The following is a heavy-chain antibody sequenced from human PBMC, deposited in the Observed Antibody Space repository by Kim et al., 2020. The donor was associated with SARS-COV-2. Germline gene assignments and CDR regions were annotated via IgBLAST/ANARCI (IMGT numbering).Heavy chain of an antibody. CDR3: ARDFHGSSSGQADY. J-gene: IGHJ4*02. D-gene: IGHD6-6*01. Sequence: NPSLKSRVTISVDTSKNQFSLKLSSVTAADTAVYYCARDFHGSSSGQADYWGQGTLVTVSS. V-gene: IGHV4-39*07.